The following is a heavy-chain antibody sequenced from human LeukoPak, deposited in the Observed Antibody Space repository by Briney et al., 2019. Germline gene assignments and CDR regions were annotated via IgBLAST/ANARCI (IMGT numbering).Heavy chain of an antibody. Sequence: GGSLRLSCAASGFTFSDHYMDWVRQAPGKGLEWVGRTRNKAKSYTTEYAESVKGRFTISGDDSNNSLYLQMNSLKTEDTAVYYCARAGSILDYYYYMDVWGKGTTVTVSS. V-gene: IGHV3-72*01. CDR2: TRNKAKSYTT. J-gene: IGHJ6*03. CDR3: ARAGSILDYYYYMDV. D-gene: IGHD3-9*01. CDR1: GFTFSDHY.